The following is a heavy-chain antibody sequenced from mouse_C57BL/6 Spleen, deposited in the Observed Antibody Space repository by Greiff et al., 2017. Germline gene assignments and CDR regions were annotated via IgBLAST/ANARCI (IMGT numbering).Heavy chain of an antibody. Sequence: QVQLQQPGAELVMPGASVKLSCKASGYTFTSYWMHWVKQRPGQGLEWIGEIDPSDSYTNYNQKFKGKSTLTVDKSSSTAYMQLSSLTSEDSAVYYCARGYGNYLHYWGQGTSVTVSS. V-gene: IGHV1-69*01. J-gene: IGHJ4*01. CDR2: IDPSDSYT. D-gene: IGHD2-1*01. CDR3: ARGYGNYLHY. CDR1: GYTFTSYW.